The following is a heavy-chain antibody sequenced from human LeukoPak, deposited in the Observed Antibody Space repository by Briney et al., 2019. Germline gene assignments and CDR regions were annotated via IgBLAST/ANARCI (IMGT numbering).Heavy chain of an antibody. D-gene: IGHD3-22*01. V-gene: IGHV4-61*01. CDR3: ARYYYDSSGYFNKPDY. CDR2: IYYSGST. Sequence: PSETLSLTCTVSGGSVSSGSYYWSWIRQPPGKGLEWIGYIYYSGSTNYNPSLKSRVTISVDTSKNQFSLKLSSVTAADTAVYCCARYYYDSSGYFNKPDYWGQGTLVTVSS. J-gene: IGHJ4*02. CDR1: GGSVSSGSYY.